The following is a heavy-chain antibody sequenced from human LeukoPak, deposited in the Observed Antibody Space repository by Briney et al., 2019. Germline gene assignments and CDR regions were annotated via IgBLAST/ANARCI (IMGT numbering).Heavy chain of an antibody. J-gene: IGHJ4*02. D-gene: IGHD3-10*01. CDR1: GGSIGSDY. V-gene: IGHV4-4*07. CDR2: AHISRGT. CDR3: VRNGYGSWSTY. Sequence: NPSETLSLTCTVSGGSIGSDYWSWIRQSAGKGLEWIGRAHISRGTSYNPSLKSRVTMSADTSKNQFSLNLSSVTATDTAVYYCVRNGYGSWSTYWGQGALVTVSS.